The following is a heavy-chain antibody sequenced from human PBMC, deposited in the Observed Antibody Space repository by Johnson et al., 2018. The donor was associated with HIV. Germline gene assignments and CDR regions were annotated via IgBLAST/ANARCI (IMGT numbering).Heavy chain of an antibody. Sequence: VQLVESGGGVVQPGRSLRLSCAASGFTFSSYAMHWVRQAPGKGLEWVAVISYDGSNKYSADSVKGRFSISRNKSRDTMYLQMHSLRPEDTAVYYCAKVRRAYYEDAFDIWGQGTMVTVSS. CDR1: GFTFSSYA. CDR2: ISYDGSNK. CDR3: AKVRRAYYEDAFDI. V-gene: IGHV3-30*14. J-gene: IGHJ3*02. D-gene: IGHD3-22*01.